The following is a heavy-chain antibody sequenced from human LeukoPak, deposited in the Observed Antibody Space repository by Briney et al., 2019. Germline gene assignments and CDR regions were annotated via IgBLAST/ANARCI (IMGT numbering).Heavy chain of an antibody. J-gene: IGHJ4*02. D-gene: IGHD3/OR15-3a*01. CDR1: GYTFTGKF. CDR3: ARDREGLAYFDY. Sequence: ASVKVSCKASGYTFTGKFIHWVRQAPGQGLEWMGWIDPNSGGTDYAQKFRGRVTMTRDTSTSTAYMDLSSLISDDTAVYYCARDREGLAYFDYWGQGALVTVSS. V-gene: IGHV1-2*02. CDR2: IDPNSGGT.